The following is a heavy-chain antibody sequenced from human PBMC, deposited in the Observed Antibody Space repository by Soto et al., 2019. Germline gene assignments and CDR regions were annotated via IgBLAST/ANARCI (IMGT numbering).Heavy chain of an antibody. CDR2: IYSGGST. CDR3: ARDRANDYGGPGGGMDV. Sequence: GGSLRLSCAAFGFTVSSNYMSWVRQAPGKGLEWVSVIYSGGSTYYADSVKGRFTISRDNSKNTLYLQMNSLRAEDTAVYYCARDRANDYGGPGGGMDVWGQGTTVTVAS. V-gene: IGHV3-53*01. J-gene: IGHJ6*02. D-gene: IGHD4-17*01. CDR1: GFTVSSNY.